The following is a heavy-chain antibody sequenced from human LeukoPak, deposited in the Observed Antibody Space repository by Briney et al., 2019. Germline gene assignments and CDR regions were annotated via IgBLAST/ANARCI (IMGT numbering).Heavy chain of an antibody. CDR2: IYYTGST. J-gene: IGHJ6*03. Sequence: SETLSLTCTVSGGSVSSGGYYWSWIRQHPERGLEWIGYIYYTGSTYYNPSLESRLTISLDTSTNKFSLKLGSVTAADTAMYYCATTAYYYYVDVWGKGTTVTVSS. CDR3: ATTAYYYYVDV. D-gene: IGHD1-26*01. V-gene: IGHV4-31*03. CDR1: GGSVSSGGYY.